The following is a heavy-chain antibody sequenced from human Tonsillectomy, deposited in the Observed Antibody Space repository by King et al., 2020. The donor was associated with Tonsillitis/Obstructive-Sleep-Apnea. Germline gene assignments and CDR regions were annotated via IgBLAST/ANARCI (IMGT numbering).Heavy chain of an antibody. CDR3: ASVPRGYSYGSVDY. CDR2: INPNSGGT. J-gene: IGHJ4*02. V-gene: IGHV1-2*02. Sequence: VQLVESGAEVKKPVASVKVSCKASGYTFTDYYMHWVRQAPGQGLEWMGWINPNSGGTDSAQKFRGRVTMTRDTSISTAYMEPSSLTSDDTAVYYCASVPRGYSYGSVDYWRQGTLVTVSS. CDR1: GYTFTDYY. D-gene: IGHD5-18*01.